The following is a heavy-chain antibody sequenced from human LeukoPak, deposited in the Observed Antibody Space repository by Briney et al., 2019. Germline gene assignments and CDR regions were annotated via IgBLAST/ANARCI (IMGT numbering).Heavy chain of an antibody. CDR2: IDWDDDK. CDR1: GFSLSTSGMC. V-gene: IGHV2-70*01. CDR3: ARTHYDILTGDNWFDP. J-gene: IGHJ5*02. Sequence: SGPTLVNPTQTLTLTCTFSGFSLSTSGMCVSWIRQPPGKALEWLALIDWDDDKYYSTSLKTRLTISKDTSKNQVVLTMTNMDPADTATYYCARTHYDILTGDNWFDPWGQGTLVTVSS. D-gene: IGHD3-9*01.